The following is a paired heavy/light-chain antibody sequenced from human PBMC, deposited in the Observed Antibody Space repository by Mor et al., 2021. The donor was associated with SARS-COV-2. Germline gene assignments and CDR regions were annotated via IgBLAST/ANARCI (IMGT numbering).Heavy chain of an antibody. D-gene: IGHD2-21*01. CDR1: GYIFSRYW. CDR3: ARATLKYGDTGGHYFEF. CDR2: IYPGDSDT. J-gene: IGHJ4*02. Sequence: EVQLVQSGAEVKKTGESLRISCKGSGYIFSRYWIGWVRQMPGEGLEWMGIIYPGDSDTRYSPSFQGQVTISADTSITTAYLQWSSLKASDTAIYYCARATLKYGDTGGHYFEFWGQGTLVTVSS. V-gene: IGHV5-51*01.
Light chain of an antibody. Sequence: EIVLTQSPATLSLSPGERATLSCRASQSVSSYLAWYQQKPGQAPRLLIYDASNRATDIPARFSGSGSGTDFTLTISSLEPEDFAVYYCQHRSTWPRYTFGQGTKLEIK. CDR1: QSVSSY. CDR3: QHRSTWPRYT. J-gene: IGKJ2*01. CDR2: DAS. V-gene: IGKV3-11*01.